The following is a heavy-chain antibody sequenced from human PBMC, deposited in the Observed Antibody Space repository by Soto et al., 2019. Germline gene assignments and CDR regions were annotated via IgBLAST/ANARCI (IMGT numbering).Heavy chain of an antibody. CDR1: GYTFTGYY. J-gene: IGHJ4*02. V-gene: IGHV1-2*02. CDR2: ISPHSGGP. Sequence: ASVEVSCKASGYTFTGYYIHWVRQAPGQGLEWMGSISPHSGGPNYAQRFQGRVTMTRDTSMTTVYMEMSGLTSDDTAVYYCAREEQTGANYYLDYWGQGTLVTVSS. CDR3: AREEQTGANYYLDY. D-gene: IGHD7-27*01.